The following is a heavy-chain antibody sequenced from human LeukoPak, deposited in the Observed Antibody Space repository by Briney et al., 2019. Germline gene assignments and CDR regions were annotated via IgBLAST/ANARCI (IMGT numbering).Heavy chain of an antibody. D-gene: IGHD2-2*01. CDR1: GGSISSSSYY. J-gene: IGHJ4*02. CDR3: ARKLYQLFPRGDYFDY. CDR2: IYYSGST. Sequence: NPSETLSLTCTVSGGSISSSSYYWGWIRQPPGKGLEWIGSIYYSGSTYYNPSLKSRVTISVDTSKNQFSLKLSSVTAADTAVYYCARKLYQLFPRGDYFDYWGQGTLVTVSS. V-gene: IGHV4-39*07.